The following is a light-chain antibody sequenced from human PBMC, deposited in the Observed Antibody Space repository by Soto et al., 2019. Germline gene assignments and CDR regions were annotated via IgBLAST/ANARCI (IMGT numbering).Light chain of an antibody. V-gene: IGKV1-39*01. CDR1: QSISSY. J-gene: IGKJ5*01. Sequence: DIQMTQSPSSLSASVGDRVTITCRASQSISSYLNGYQQKPGKAPKLLIYAASSLQSGVPSRFSGSGSGTDFTLTISSLQPDDFATYYCQQYNSSPTFGQGTRLEIK. CDR3: QQYNSSPT. CDR2: AAS.